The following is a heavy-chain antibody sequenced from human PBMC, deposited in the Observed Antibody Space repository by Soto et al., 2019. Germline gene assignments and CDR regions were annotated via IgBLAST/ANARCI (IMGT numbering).Heavy chain of an antibody. CDR3: AREFATVTTRPYYYYGMDV. J-gene: IGHJ6*02. CDR1: GFTFSSYG. V-gene: IGHV3-33*01. D-gene: IGHD4-17*01. Sequence: QVQLVESGGGVVQPGRSLRLSCAASGFTFSSYGMHWVRQAPGKGLEWVAVIWYDGSNKYYADSVKGRFTISRDNSKNTLYLQMNSLRAEDTAVYYCAREFATVTTRPYYYYGMDVWGQGTTVTVSS. CDR2: IWYDGSNK.